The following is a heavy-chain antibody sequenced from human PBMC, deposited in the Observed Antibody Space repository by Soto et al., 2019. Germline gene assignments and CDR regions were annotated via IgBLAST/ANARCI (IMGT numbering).Heavy chain of an antibody. Sequence: ASVKVSCKASGYTFTTYDINWVRQATGQGLEWMAWIDPNTANTGYAQKFQGRVTMTRNTSISTAYMELSSLKSEDTAVYFCERGVTPGPHFDYWGQGTLVTVSS. CDR2: IDPNTANT. J-gene: IGHJ4*02. V-gene: IGHV1-8*01. CDR1: GYTFTTYD. CDR3: ERGVTPGPHFDY.